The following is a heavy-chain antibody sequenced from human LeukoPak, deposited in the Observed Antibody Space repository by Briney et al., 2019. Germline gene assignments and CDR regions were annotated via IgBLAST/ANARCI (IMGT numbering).Heavy chain of an antibody. CDR3: ARLGFEDTAMVTMYYFDF. CDR2: IDPSDSYT. V-gene: IGHV5-10-1*01. D-gene: IGHD5-18*01. CDR1: GYSFTSYW. Sequence: GESLKTPWKCLGYSFTSYWFSWMREMPGKGLEWMGRIDPSDSYTNYSPSFQGSVTISADKSIRTAYLQWRSLKASDTAMYYCARLGFEDTAMVTMYYFDFGHQGHRVTVSS. J-gene: IGHJ4*02.